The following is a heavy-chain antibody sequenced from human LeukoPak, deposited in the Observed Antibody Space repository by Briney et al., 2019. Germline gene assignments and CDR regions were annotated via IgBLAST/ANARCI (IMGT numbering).Heavy chain of an antibody. CDR2: ISSSSSYI. D-gene: IGHD6-6*01. CDR1: GFTFSSYS. J-gene: IGHJ4*02. V-gene: IGHV3-21*06. CDR3: ASHLSIARLGGVNDY. Sequence: GGSLRLSCAASGFTFSSYSMNWVRQAPGKGLEWVSSISSSSSYIYYADSVKGRFTISRDNAKNSLYLQMNSLRAEDTAVYYCASHLSIARLGGVNDYWGQGTLVTVSS.